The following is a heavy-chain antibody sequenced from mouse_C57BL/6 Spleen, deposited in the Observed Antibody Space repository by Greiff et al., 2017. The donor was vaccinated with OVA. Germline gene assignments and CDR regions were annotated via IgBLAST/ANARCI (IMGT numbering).Heavy chain of an antibody. CDR1: GFTFSDYG. V-gene: IGHV5-17*01. D-gene: IGHD1-1*01. J-gene: IGHJ1*03. CDR2: ISSGSSTI. CDR3: ARGGYYGSHWYFDV. Sequence: EVNLVESGGGLVKPGGSLKLSCAASGFTFSDYGMHWVRQAPEKGLEWVAYISSGSSTIYYADTVKGRFTIARDNAKNTLFLQMTSLRSEDTAMYYCARGGYYGSHWYFDVWGTGTTVTVSS.